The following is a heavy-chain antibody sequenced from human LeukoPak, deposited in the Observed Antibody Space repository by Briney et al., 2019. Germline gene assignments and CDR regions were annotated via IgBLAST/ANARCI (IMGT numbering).Heavy chain of an antibody. CDR3: ARISSGWYYFDY. J-gene: IGHJ4*02. CDR2: IYYSGST. Sequence: SETLSLTCTVSGGSISSSSYYWGWIRQPPGKGLEWIGSIYYSGSTYYNPSLKSRVTISVDTSNNQFSLKLTSVTATDTAVYYCARISSGWYYFDYWGQGTLVTVSS. V-gene: IGHV4-39*07. CDR1: GGSISSSSYY. D-gene: IGHD6-19*01.